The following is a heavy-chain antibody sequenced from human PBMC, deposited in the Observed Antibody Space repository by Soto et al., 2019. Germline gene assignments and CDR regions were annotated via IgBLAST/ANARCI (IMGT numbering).Heavy chain of an antibody. V-gene: IGHV1-69*13. CDR2: IIPIFGTA. CDR3: ARDRDSSGPYFDY. J-gene: IGHJ4*02. CDR1: GGTFSSYA. D-gene: IGHD6-25*01. Sequence: GASVKVSCKASGGTFSSYAISWVRQAPGQGLEWMGGIIPIFGTANYAQKFQGRVTITADESTSTAYLDLSSLRSEDTAVYYCARDRDSSGPYFDYWGQGTLVTVSS.